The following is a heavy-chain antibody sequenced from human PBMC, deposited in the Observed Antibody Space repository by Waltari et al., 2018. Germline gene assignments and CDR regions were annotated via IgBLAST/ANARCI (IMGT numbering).Heavy chain of an antibody. CDR2: INPNRGGT. V-gene: IGHV1-2*06. J-gene: IGHJ3*02. D-gene: IGHD1-20*01. Sequence: QVQLVQSGAEVKKPGASVKVSCKASGYTFTGYYMHWVRQAPGQGLEWMGRINPNRGGTNYAQKFQGRVTMTRDTSISTAYMELSRLRSDATAVYYCARATGIGDAFDIWGQGTMVTVSS. CDR3: ARATGIGDAFDI. CDR1: GYTFTGYY.